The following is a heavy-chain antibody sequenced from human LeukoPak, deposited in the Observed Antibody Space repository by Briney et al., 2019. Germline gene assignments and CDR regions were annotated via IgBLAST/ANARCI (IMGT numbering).Heavy chain of an antibody. Sequence: ASVKVSCKASGYTFTGYYMHWVRQAPGQGLEWMGWINPNSGGTNYAQKFQGRATMTRDTSISTAYMELSRLRSDDTAVYYCARDRIAEAREDAFDIWGQGTTVTVSS. CDR2: INPNSGGT. CDR1: GYTFTGYY. D-gene: IGHD6-13*01. J-gene: IGHJ3*02. V-gene: IGHV1-2*02. CDR3: ARDRIAEAREDAFDI.